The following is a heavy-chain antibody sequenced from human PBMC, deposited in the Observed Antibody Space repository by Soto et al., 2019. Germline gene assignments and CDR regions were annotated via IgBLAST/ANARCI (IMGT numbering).Heavy chain of an antibody. CDR3: ARDPAIYSGKFDYGLDV. J-gene: IGHJ6*02. Sequence: GGSLRLSCPVSGFTFSSYEMNWVRQAPGKGLERVSYIGTSGKTIYYADSVRGRFTISRDNAKNSLYLQMNSLRAEDTAVYFCARDPAIYSGKFDYGLDVWGRGTTVTVSS. V-gene: IGHV3-48*03. CDR2: IGTSGKTI. CDR1: GFTFSSYE. D-gene: IGHD4-4*01.